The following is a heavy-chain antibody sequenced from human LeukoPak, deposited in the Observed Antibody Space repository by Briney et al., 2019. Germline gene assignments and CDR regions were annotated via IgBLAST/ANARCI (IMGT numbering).Heavy chain of an antibody. CDR3: SREQHGGRYFDY. CDR1: GSTFSSYW. J-gene: IGHJ4*02. CDR2: IYSDGTTT. D-gene: IGHD3-16*01. V-gene: IGHV3-74*01. Sequence: TGGSLRLSCAVSGSTFSSYWIHWVRHAPGKGLEWVSRIYSDGTTTSYADSVKGRFTISRDNAKNTLYLQVNSLRAEDTAVYYCSREQHGGRYFDYWGQGTLVTVSS.